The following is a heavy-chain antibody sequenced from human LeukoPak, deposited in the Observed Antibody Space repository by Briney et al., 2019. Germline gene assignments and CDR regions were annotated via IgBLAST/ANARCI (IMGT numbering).Heavy chain of an antibody. D-gene: IGHD6-6*01. J-gene: IGHJ5*02. CDR3: ARQYSSSPNWFDP. CDR2: IKQDESEE. Sequence: GGSLRLSCEASGFIFSSYWMSWVRQAPGKGLEWVANIKQDESEEYYVDSVRGRFTISRDNAKNSLYLQMNSLRAEDTAVYYCARQYSSSPNWFDPWGQGTLVTVSS. V-gene: IGHV3-7*01. CDR1: GFIFSSYW.